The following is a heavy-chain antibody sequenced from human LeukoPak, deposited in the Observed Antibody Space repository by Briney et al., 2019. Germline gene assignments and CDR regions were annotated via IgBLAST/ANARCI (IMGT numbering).Heavy chain of an antibody. CDR2: IKQDGSEK. CDR3: ARDHPTYSGYDLGWYYYGMDV. J-gene: IGHJ6*02. CDR1: GFTFRNYW. V-gene: IGHV3-7*01. D-gene: IGHD5-12*01. Sequence: PGGSLRLSCAVSGFTFRNYWMTWVRQAPGKGLEWVANIKQDGSEKYYEDSVRGRFTISRDNSQNSLYLQMDSLRVEDTAVYYCARDHPTYSGYDLGWYYYGMDVWGQGTTVTVSS.